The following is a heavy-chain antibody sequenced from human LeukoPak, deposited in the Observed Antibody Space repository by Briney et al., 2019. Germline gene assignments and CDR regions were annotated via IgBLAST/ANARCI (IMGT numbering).Heavy chain of an antibody. D-gene: IGHD3-22*01. CDR3: AKDSRITMIVVAPDAFDI. CDR1: GFTFSAYS. CDR2: ISSGAGDT. J-gene: IGHJ3*02. V-gene: IGHV3-23*01. Sequence: GGSLRLSCAGTGFTFSAYSLNWVRQAPGKGLEWVSYISSGAGDTYYADSVKGRFTISRDNSKNTLYLQMNSLRAEDTAVYYCAKDSRITMIVVAPDAFDIWGQGTMVTVSS.